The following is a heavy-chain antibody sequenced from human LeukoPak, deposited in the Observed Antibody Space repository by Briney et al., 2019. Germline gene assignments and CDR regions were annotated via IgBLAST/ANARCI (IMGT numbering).Heavy chain of an antibody. CDR3: ARGLQYSSGWEFDY. J-gene: IGHJ4*02. Sequence: GASVKVSCKASGYTFTGYDINWVRQATGQGLEWMGWMNPNSGNTGYAQKFQGRVTMTRNTSISTAYMELSSLRSEDTAVYYCARGLQYSSGWEFDYWGQGTLVTVSS. CDR2: MNPNSGNT. D-gene: IGHD6-19*01. V-gene: IGHV1-8*01. CDR1: GYTFTGYD.